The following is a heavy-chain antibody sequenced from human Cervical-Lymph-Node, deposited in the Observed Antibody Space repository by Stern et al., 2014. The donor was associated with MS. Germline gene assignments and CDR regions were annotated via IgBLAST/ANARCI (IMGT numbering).Heavy chain of an antibody. J-gene: IGHJ4*02. D-gene: IGHD3-22*01. CDR1: GGTFSRYA. Sequence: VQLVESGAEVKKPGSSVRVSCKATGGTFSRYAFSWVRQVPGQGLEWMGGIIPISGAIKYAQSFQGRVTITADKSTRSAYMELNSLRSEDTAVYYCARLPVASVFDTNVYWDYWGQGTLVTVSS. CDR2: IIPISGAI. CDR3: ARLPVASVFDTNVYWDY. V-gene: IGHV1-69*06.